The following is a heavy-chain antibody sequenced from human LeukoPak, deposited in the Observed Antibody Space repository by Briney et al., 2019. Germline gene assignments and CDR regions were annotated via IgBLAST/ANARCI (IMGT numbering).Heavy chain of an antibody. CDR2: VHSSGST. D-gene: IGHD1-7*01. CDR1: GDSISSSTYY. Sequence: SETLSLTCTVSGDSISSSTYYWGWIRQPPGRGLEWIGSVHSSGSTNSNPSLKTRVTISVDTSKNQFSLKLNFVTAADTAVYYCARHHNWNYFFDYWGQGTLVTVSS. CDR3: ARHHNWNYFFDY. J-gene: IGHJ4*02. V-gene: IGHV4-39*01.